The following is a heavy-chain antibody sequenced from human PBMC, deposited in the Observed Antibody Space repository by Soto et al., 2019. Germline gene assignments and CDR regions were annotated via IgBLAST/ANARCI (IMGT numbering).Heavy chain of an antibody. Sequence: EVQVVESGGGLVQPGGSLRLSCAASGFSVTNNYMNWVRQAPGKGLEWVSIIDIGGNTYYADSVKDRFTISRDNSRNTQSLQMYSLGAEDTDVYYGARGRGSNGYLGREHYFDYWGQGTLVTVSP. V-gene: IGHV3-66*01. CDR1: GFSVTNNY. CDR2: IDIGGNT. D-gene: IGHD3-22*01. J-gene: IGHJ4*02. CDR3: ARGRGSNGYLGREHYFDY.